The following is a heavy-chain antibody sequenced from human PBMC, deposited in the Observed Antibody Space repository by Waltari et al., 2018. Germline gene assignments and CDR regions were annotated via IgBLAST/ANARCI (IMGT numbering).Heavy chain of an antibody. V-gene: IGHV4-39*07. CDR2: IYYSGDP. J-gene: IGHJ2*01. CDR3: ARVTSEFRSPYFYFDL. CDR1: GDSIISTYYY. Sequence: QLQLQESGPGLVKPSETLSLTCSVSGDSIISTYYYWGWIRQPPGKGLEWIGSIYYSGDPFYRPSLSSRVTISVDTSKNQFSLKLTSVTAADTALYYCARVTSEFRSPYFYFDLWGRGTLVTVSA.